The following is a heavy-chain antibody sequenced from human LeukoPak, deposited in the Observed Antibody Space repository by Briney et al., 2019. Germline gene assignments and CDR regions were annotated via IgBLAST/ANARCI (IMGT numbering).Heavy chain of an antibody. V-gene: IGHV1-24*01. CDR3: ATEVSSIVPDY. Sequence: ASVTVSCKVSGHTLSEMTMDWVRQAPGKGLEWMGGIHTVNDERIYARKFRGSVTMTEETSTDTAYMELSSLRSEDTAVYYCATEVSSIVPDYWGQGTLVTVSS. J-gene: IGHJ4*02. CDR1: GHTLSEMT. D-gene: IGHD2-21*01. CDR2: IHTVNDER.